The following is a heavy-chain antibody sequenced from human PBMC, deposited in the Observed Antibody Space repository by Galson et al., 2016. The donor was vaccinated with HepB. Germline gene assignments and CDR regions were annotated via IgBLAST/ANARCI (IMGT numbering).Heavy chain of an antibody. CDR1: GYTFTSYA. J-gene: IGHJ5*02. CDR3: ARDRGAPAAISIYTCFDP. D-gene: IGHD2-2*01. Sequence: CKASGYTFTSYAMHWVRQAPGQRLEWMGWINAGNGNTKYSQKFQGRVTIARDTSASTAYMELSSLRSEDTAVYYCARDRGAPAAISIYTCFDPWGQGTLVTVSS. CDR2: INAGNGNT. V-gene: IGHV1-3*01.